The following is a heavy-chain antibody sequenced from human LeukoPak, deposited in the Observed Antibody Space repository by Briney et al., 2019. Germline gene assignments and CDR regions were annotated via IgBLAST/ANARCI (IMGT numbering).Heavy chain of an antibody. D-gene: IGHD1-1*01. J-gene: IGHJ6*03. CDR2: ISAYNGNT. CDR1: GYTFTSYG. CDR3: ARPTGANHYYYMDV. Sequence: ASVKVSCKASGYTFTSYGISWVRQAPGQGLEWMGWISAYNGNTNYAQKLQGRVTMTTDTSTSTAYMELRSLGSDDTAVYYCARPTGANHYYYMDVWGKGTTVTVSS. V-gene: IGHV1-18*01.